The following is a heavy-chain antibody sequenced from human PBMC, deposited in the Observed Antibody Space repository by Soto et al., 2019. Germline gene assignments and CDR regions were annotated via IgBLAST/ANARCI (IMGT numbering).Heavy chain of an antibody. Sequence: EVQVVESGGGLVQPGGSLRISCAASGFTVSSDYMSWVRQAPGKGLEWVSVIYSGGSTYYADSVKGRFTISRDNSKNTLYLQMNSLRAEDTAVYYCARDPGDRNGVSVWGQGTTVTVSS. CDR3: ARDPGDRNGVSV. CDR1: GFTVSSDY. CDR2: IYSGGST. D-gene: IGHD1-26*01. V-gene: IGHV3-66*01. J-gene: IGHJ6*02.